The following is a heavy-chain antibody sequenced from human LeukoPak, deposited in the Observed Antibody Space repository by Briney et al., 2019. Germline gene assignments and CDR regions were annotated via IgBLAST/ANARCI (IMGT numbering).Heavy chain of an antibody. D-gene: IGHD3-10*01. Sequence: GGSLRLSCAASGFTFTTYGMHWVRQAPGKGLEWVAAISYDGSNKYYAGSVKGRFTISRDNSQNTLYLQMNSLRAEDTAVYYCAKDHVAGGFGELDYWGQGTLVTVSS. V-gene: IGHV3-30*18. CDR1: GFTFTTYG. J-gene: IGHJ4*02. CDR2: ISYDGSNK. CDR3: AKDHVAGGFGELDY.